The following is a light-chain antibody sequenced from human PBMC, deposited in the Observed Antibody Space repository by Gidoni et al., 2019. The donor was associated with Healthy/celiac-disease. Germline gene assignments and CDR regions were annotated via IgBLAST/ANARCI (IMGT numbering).Light chain of an antibody. CDR2: GAS. CDR3: QQYNNWPMYT. J-gene: IGKJ2*01. CDR1: QSVSSN. V-gene: IGKV3-15*01. Sequence: EIVMTPSPATLSVSPGERATLSCRASQSVSSNLAWYQQKPGQAPRLLIYGASTRATGIPARFSGSGSGTEFTLTISSLQSEDFAVYYCQQYNNWPMYTCGQGTKLEIK.